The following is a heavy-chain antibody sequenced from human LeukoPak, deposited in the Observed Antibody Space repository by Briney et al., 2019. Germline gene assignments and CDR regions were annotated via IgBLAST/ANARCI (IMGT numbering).Heavy chain of an antibody. Sequence: SETLSLTCTVSGGSISSSSYYWGWIRQPPGKGLEWIGIIYYSGSTYYNPSLKSRVTISVDTSKNQFSLKLSSVTAADTAVYYCARDLFHYYDSSGPEGYWGQGTLVTVSS. CDR2: IYYSGST. CDR1: GGSISSSSYY. V-gene: IGHV4-39*07. D-gene: IGHD3-22*01. J-gene: IGHJ4*02. CDR3: ARDLFHYYDSSGPEGY.